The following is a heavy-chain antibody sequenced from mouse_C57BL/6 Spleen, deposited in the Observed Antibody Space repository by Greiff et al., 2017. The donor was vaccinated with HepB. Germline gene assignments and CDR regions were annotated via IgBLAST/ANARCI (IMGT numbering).Heavy chain of an antibody. CDR1: GYTFTDYE. Sequence: QVQLQQSGAELVRPGASVTLSCKASGYTFTDYEMHWVKQTPVHGLEWIGAIDPETGGTAYNQKFKGKAILTADKSSSTAYLELRSLTSEDSAVYYCTRVGAVVVDYWSQGTTLTVSS. V-gene: IGHV1-15*01. D-gene: IGHD1-1*01. CDR2: IDPETGGT. CDR3: TRVGAVVVDY. J-gene: IGHJ2*01.